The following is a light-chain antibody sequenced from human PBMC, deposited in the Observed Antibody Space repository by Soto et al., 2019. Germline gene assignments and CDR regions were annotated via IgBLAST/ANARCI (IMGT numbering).Light chain of an antibody. V-gene: IGLV1-44*01. J-gene: IGLJ1*01. Sequence: QSVLTQPPSASGTPGQRVTISCSGSSSNIGSNTVNWYQQLPGTAPKLLMYSNNQRPSGVPDRFSGSNSGTSASLAISGLQSEDEADYYCAAWDDSLNGDVFGTGTKVTVL. CDR3: AAWDDSLNGDV. CDR1: SSNIGSNT. CDR2: SNN.